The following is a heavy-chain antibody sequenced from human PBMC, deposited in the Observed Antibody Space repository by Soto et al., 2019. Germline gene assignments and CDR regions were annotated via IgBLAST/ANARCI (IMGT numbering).Heavy chain of an antibody. D-gene: IGHD3-3*01. V-gene: IGHV4-30-4*01. CDR3: ARAWLWGSGYYTGFWFDP. CDR1: GGSISSGDYY. Sequence: SETLSLTCTVSGGSISSGDYYWSWIRQPPGKGLEWIGYIYYSGSTYYNPSLKSRVTISVDTSKNQFSLKLSSVTAADTAVYYCARAWLWGSGYYTGFWFDPWGQGTLVTVSS. J-gene: IGHJ5*02. CDR2: IYYSGST.